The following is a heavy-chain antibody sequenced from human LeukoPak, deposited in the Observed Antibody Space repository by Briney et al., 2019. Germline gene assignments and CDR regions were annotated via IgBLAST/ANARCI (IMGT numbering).Heavy chain of an antibody. D-gene: IGHD3-22*01. CDR2: INAGNGNT. CDR3: AGDSSGYHPFDY. CDR1: GYTFTSYA. V-gene: IGHV1-3*01. Sequence: ASVKVSCKASGYTFTSYALHWVRQAPGQRLEWMGWINAGNGNTKYSQKFQGRVTITRDTSASTAYMELSSLRSEDTAVYNCAGDSSGYHPFDYWGQGTLVTVSS. J-gene: IGHJ4*02.